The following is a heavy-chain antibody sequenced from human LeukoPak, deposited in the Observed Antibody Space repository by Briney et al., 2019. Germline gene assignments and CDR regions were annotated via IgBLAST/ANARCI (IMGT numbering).Heavy chain of an antibody. Sequence: SETLSLTCAVSGGSLSGYYWSWIRQSPGKGLEWMGDIHHDGRTKYKSSFKSRITIFLVSSKNEVSLRLSPVTPADTAPYFCARDVVPRDYGDTLNAYDLWGQGTMVTVS. V-gene: IGHV4-34*01. CDR3: ARDVVPRDYGDTLNAYDL. D-gene: IGHD4-17*01. CDR2: IHHDGRT. J-gene: IGHJ3*01. CDR1: GGSLSGYY.